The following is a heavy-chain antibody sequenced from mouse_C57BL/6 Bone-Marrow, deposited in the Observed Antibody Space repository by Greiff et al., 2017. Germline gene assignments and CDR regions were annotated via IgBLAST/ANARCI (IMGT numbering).Heavy chain of an antibody. CDR2: IYPGDGDT. CDR1: GYAFSSSW. Sequence: QVQLKESGPELVKPGASVKISCKASGYAFSSSWMNWVKQRPGKGLEWIGRIYPGDGDTNYNGKFKGKATLTADKSSSTAYMQLSSLTSEDSAVYFCARSITTVVKFDYWGQCTTLTVSS. D-gene: IGHD1-1*01. J-gene: IGHJ2*01. CDR3: ARSITTVVKFDY. V-gene: IGHV1-82*01.